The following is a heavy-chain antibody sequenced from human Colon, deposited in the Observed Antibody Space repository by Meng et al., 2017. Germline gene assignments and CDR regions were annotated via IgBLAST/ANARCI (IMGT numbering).Heavy chain of an antibody. CDR1: GFTFSSYW. CDR2: INNDGNIR. D-gene: IGHD1-1*01. J-gene: IGHJ4*02. V-gene: IGHV3-74*01. Sequence: GESLKISCSASGFTFSSYWMHWVRQAPGKGLVWVSRINNDGNIRSYADSVKGRFTISRDNAKNILYLQMNSLGAEDTTVYYCASDCARVGTTIQPFDNWGQGTRVTCFS. CDR3: ASDCARVGTTIQPFDN.